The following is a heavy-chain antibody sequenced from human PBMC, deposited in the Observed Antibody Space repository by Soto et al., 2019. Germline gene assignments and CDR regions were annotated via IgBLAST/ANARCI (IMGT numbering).Heavy chain of an antibody. Sequence: SETLSLTCNVSGGSISSSSYYWGWIRQPPGKGLEWIASIYYSGHTYYNPSLKSRVTISVDTSKNQFSLKLSSVTAADTAVYYCAMSLWFGNTPNWFDPWGQGTLVTVS. D-gene: IGHD3-10*01. CDR3: AMSLWFGNTPNWFDP. CDR2: IYYSGHT. J-gene: IGHJ5*02. CDR1: GGSISSSSYY. V-gene: IGHV4-39*01.